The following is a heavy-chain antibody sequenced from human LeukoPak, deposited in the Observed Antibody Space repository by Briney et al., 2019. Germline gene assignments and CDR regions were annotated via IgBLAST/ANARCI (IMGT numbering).Heavy chain of an antibody. Sequence: ASVKVSCKASGYTFTGYYMHWVRQAPGQGLEWMGWINPNSGGTNYAQKFQGRVTMTRDTSISTAYMELSRLRSDDTAVYYCARDPRGDYAINWFDPWGLGTLVTVSS. J-gene: IGHJ5*02. V-gene: IGHV1-2*02. D-gene: IGHD4-17*01. CDR1: GYTFTGYY. CDR2: INPNSGGT. CDR3: ARDPRGDYAINWFDP.